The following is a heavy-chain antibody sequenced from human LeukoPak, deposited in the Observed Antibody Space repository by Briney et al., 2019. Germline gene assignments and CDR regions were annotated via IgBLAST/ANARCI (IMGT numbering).Heavy chain of an antibody. V-gene: IGHV4-38-2*01. CDR2: IYHSGST. Sequence: TLSLTFAVSGYSISSGYYWGWIRQPPGKGLEWIGRIYHSGSTYYNPSLKSRVTISVDTSKNHFSLNLSSVTAADTAVYYCARQLTVAGDAFDIWGQGTMVTVSS. CDR1: GYSISSGYY. J-gene: IGHJ3*02. D-gene: IGHD6-13*01. CDR3: ARQLTVAGDAFDI.